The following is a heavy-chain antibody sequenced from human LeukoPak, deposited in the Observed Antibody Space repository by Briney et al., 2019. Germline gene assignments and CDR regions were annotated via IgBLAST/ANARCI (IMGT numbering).Heavy chain of an antibody. Sequence: SETLSLTCSVSGGSINNFYWTWIRQSAEKGLEWIGRIYTTGDTNYNPSLKSRVTLSIDTFKNQFSLKLNSVTAADTALYFCAKESRVRGVSIRESHYHYYYGMDVWGRGTTVTVSS. CDR3: AKESRVRGVSIRESHYHYYYGMDV. J-gene: IGHJ6*02. V-gene: IGHV4-4*07. CDR1: GGSINNFY. D-gene: IGHD3-10*01. CDR2: IYTTGDT.